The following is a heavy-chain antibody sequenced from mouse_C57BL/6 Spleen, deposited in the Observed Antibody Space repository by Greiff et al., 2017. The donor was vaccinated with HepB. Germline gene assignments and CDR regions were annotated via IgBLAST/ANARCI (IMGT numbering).Heavy chain of an antibody. D-gene: IGHD2-1*01. V-gene: IGHV5-17*01. CDR1: GFTFSDYG. J-gene: IGHJ4*01. CDR3: ARGYGNYYMDY. Sequence: EVHLVESGGGLVKPGGSLKLSCAASGFTFSDYGMHWVRQAPEQGLEWVAYISSGSSNIYYADTVKGRFNISRDNAKNTLFLQMNSLRSEDTAMYYCARGYGNYYMDYWGQGTSVTVSS. CDR2: ISSGSSNI.